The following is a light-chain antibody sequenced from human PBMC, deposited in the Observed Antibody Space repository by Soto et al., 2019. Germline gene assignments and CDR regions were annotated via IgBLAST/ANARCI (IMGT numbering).Light chain of an antibody. J-gene: IGKJ3*01. CDR3: MQTLQTPPFT. V-gene: IGKV2-28*01. CDR1: ESLVHSNGYNY. Sequence: DIVMTQSPLSLPVTPRDPASISCRCSESLVHSNGYNYLDWYLQKPGQSPQLLIYLGSNRASGVPDRFSGTGSGTDFTLKISRVEADDVGVYYCMQTLQTPPFTFGPGTKVDIK. CDR2: LGS.